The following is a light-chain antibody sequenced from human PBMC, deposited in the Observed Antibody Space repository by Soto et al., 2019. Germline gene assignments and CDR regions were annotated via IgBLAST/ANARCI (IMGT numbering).Light chain of an antibody. CDR3: QQYDSSPRLT. Sequence: EIVLTQSPGTLSLSPGDRATLSCRASQNLSSSYLAWYQQKLGQAPRLLIYGASSRATGIPDRFSGSVSGTDFILTISRLEPEDFAVYYCQQYDSSPRLTFGGGTKVELK. J-gene: IGKJ4*01. V-gene: IGKV3-20*01. CDR2: GAS. CDR1: QNLSSSY.